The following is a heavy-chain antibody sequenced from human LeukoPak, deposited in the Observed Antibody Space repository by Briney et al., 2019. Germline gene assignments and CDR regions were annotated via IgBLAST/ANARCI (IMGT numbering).Heavy chain of an antibody. CDR3: TYGDYPLTY. CDR1: GLTVTNNY. D-gene: IGHD4-17*01. J-gene: IGHJ4*02. Sequence: PEGSLRLSCAASGLTVTNNYWHWVRQPPGKGPEWISILYSDGDTKYADSVKGRFTFSRDSSRNTLYLRMNGLRAEDTAVYYCTYGDYPLTYWGQGTLVSVSS. V-gene: IGHV3-66*01. CDR2: LYSDGDT.